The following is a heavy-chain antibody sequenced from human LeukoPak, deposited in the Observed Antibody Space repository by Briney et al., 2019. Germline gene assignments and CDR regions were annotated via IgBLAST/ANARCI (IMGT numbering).Heavy chain of an antibody. CDR2: ISSSSSYI. J-gene: IGHJ4*02. V-gene: IGHV3-21*01. Sequence: GGSLRLSCAASGFTFSSYSVNWVRQAPGKGLEWVSSISSSSSYIYYADSVKGRFTISRDNAKNSLYLQMNSLRAEDTAVYYCARSRITGAYDYWGQGTLVTVSS. CDR3: ARSRITGAYDY. D-gene: IGHD1-20*01. CDR1: GFTFSSYS.